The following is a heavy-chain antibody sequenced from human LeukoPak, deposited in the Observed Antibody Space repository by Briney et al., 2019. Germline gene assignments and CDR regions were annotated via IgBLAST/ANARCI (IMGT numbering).Heavy chain of an antibody. CDR1: GGSISSGDSY. J-gene: IGHJ4*02. CDR2: ISYSGST. Sequence: SETLSLTCTVSGGSISSGDSYWSWIRQPPGKGLEWIGYISYSGSTYYNASLKSRVTISIDTSKNQFSLKLSSVTAADTAVYYCAREGAGNSPFDYWGQGTVVTVSS. D-gene: IGHD4-23*01. CDR3: AREGAGNSPFDY. V-gene: IGHV4-30-4*01.